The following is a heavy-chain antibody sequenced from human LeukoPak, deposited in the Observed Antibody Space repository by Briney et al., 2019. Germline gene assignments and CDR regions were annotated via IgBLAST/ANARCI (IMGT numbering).Heavy chain of an antibody. Sequence: PSETLSLTCTVSGGSISSYYWSWVRQAPGKGLEWVSAISGSGGSTYYAGSVKGRFTISRDNSKNTLYLQMNSLRAEDTAVYYCAKDVTYYYDSSGYHFDYWGQGTLVTVSS. CDR2: ISGSGGST. V-gene: IGHV3-23*01. D-gene: IGHD3-22*01. CDR1: GGSISSYY. CDR3: AKDVTYYYDSSGYHFDY. J-gene: IGHJ4*02.